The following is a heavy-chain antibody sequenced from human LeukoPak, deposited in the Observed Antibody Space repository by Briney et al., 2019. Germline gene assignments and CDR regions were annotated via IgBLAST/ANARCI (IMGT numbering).Heavy chain of an antibody. CDR2: IYYSGST. CDR3: ARLGYYDILTGYFWFDP. V-gene: IGHV4-39*01. J-gene: IGHJ5*02. D-gene: IGHD3-9*01. Sequence: SETLSLTCTVSGGSISRSSYYWGWIRQTPGKGLEWIGSIYYSGSTYYKSSLKSRVTISLDTSKNQFSLKLSSVTAADTAVYYCARLGYYDILTGYFWFDPWGQGTLVTVSS. CDR1: GGSISRSSYY.